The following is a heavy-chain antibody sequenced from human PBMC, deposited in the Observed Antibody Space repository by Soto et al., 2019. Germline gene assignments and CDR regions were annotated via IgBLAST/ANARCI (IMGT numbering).Heavy chain of an antibody. D-gene: IGHD1-26*01. CDR3: AAYTIVGATDEFDY. V-gene: IGHV1-58*01. Sequence: ASVKVSCKASGFTFISSAVQWVRQARGQRLEWIGWIVVGSGNTNYAQKFQERVTITRDMSTSTAYMELSSLRSEDTAVYYCAAYTIVGATDEFDYWGQGTLVTVSS. J-gene: IGHJ4*02. CDR1: GFTFISSA. CDR2: IVVGSGNT.